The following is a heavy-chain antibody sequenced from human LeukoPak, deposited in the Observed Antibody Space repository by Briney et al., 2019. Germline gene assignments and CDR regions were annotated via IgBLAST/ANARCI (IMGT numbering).Heavy chain of an antibody. CDR1: GFTFDDYG. V-gene: IGHV4-34*01. J-gene: IGHJ5*02. Sequence: GSLRLSCAASGFTFDDYGMSWIRQPPGKGLEGFGEINHSGRTNYNPSLKSRVTISVDTSKNQFSLKLSSVTAADTAVYYCARRPIVYCSSTSCYPRQNWFDPWGQGTLVTVSS. CDR2: INHSGRT. CDR3: ARRPIVYCSSTSCYPRQNWFDP. D-gene: IGHD2-2*01.